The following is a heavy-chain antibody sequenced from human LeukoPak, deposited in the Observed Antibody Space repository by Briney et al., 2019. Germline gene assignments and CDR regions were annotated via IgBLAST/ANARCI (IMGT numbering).Heavy chain of an antibody. V-gene: IGHV3-48*03. CDR1: GFTSSNYE. CDR3: AREDCSSTSCSPNYYYYGMDV. J-gene: IGHJ6*02. D-gene: IGHD2-2*01. CDR2: ISSSSSTI. Sequence: PAGSRRLSCAASGFTSSNYEMNWVRQAPGKVLEWVSYISSSSSTIYFAESVKGRFTMARDNAKNSLYLQMNSLRDEDTAVYYCAREDCSSTSCSPNYYYYGMDVWGQGTTVTVSS.